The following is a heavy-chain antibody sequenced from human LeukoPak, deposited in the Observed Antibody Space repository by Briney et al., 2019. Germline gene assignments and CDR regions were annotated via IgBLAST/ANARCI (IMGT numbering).Heavy chain of an antibody. CDR1: GFTFSDAW. CDR3: TTQLLYEHNFDY. J-gene: IGHJ4*02. D-gene: IGHD2-2*02. CDR2: IKSNTDGGTT. V-gene: IGHV3-15*01. Sequence: GGSLRLSYAASGFTFSDAWMSWVRQTPGKGLEWVGRIKSNTDGGTTDFAAPVKGRFTISRDDSENALYLQMNSLKTEDTAVYYCTTQLLYEHNFDYWGQGTLVTVSS.